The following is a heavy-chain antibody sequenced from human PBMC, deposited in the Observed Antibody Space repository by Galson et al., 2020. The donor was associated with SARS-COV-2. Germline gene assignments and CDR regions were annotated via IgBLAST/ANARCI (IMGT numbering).Heavy chain of an antibody. CDR1: GYIFTDHY. J-gene: IGHJ4*02. CDR2: VDPKTENA. CDR3: ARGGDWSKNDH. Sequence: ASVKVSCKASGYIFTDHYIHWVRRAPGQGLEWMGWVDPKTENANFAQRFQGRVTMTGDKATNTAYMDLSSLTSDDTATYFCARGGDWSKNDHWGQGTRVTVSA. V-gene: IGHV1-2*02. D-gene: IGHD2-21*02.